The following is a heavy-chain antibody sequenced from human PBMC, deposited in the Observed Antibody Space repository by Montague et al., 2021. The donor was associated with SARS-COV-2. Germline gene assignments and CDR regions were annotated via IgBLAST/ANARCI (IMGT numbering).Heavy chain of an antibody. CDR3: ASRIYDILTGYSIPNWLDH. CDR2: IYYSGST. D-gene: IGHD3-9*01. CDR1: GGSISSSSYY. V-gene: IGHV4-39*01. Sequence: SETLSLTCTVSGGSISSSSYYWGWIRQPPGKGLEWIGSIYYSGSTYYNPSLKSRVTISVDTSKDQFSLKLSSVTAADTAVYYCASRIYDILTGYSIPNWLDHWGQGTLVSVSS. J-gene: IGHJ5*02.